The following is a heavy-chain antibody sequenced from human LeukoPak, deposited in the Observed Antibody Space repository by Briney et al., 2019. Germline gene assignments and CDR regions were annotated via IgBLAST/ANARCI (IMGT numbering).Heavy chain of an antibody. CDR3: ARQAGGWLGN. V-gene: IGHV4-4*09. CDR1: GGSVSSYY. Sequence: SDTLSLTCTVSGGSVSSYYWSWTRQPPGKGLEWIGYIYTSGSTNYNPALKSPVIISVDTSKNQFSLKLRSVTAADTAVYYCARQAGGWLGNWGQGTLVSVSS. CDR2: IYTSGST. D-gene: IGHD6-19*01. J-gene: IGHJ4*02.